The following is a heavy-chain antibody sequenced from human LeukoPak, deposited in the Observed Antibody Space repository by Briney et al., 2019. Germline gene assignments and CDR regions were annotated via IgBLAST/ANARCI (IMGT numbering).Heavy chain of an antibody. CDR3: ARPVAGNYFDY. J-gene: IGHJ4*02. CDR2: IIPIFGTA. V-gene: IGHV1-69*13. CDR1: GGTFSSYA. D-gene: IGHD6-19*01. Sequence: GASVKVSCKASGGTFSSYAISWVRQAPGQGLEWMGGIIPIFGTANYAQKFQGRVTITADESTSTVYMELSSLRSEDTAVYYCARPVAGNYFDYWGQGTLVTVSS.